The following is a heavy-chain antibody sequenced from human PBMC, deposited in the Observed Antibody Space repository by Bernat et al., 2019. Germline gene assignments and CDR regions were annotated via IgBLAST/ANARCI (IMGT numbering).Heavy chain of an antibody. V-gene: IGHV4-39*01. CDR3: AAPLGATFYLGRNCLYGLDGFDC. CDR2: VYSSGST. CDR1: AGSISSNNYF. Sequence: QLQLQESGPGLVKPSETLSLTCTVSAGSISSNNYFWGWIREPPGKGLEWIGSVYSSGSTYYHPSLKGRVTISGDPSKKPFPPKLSPVAGRNPAVYYRAAPLGATFYLGRNCLYGLDGFDCWGPGNMVNVPS. D-gene: IGHD3-16*01. J-gene: IGHJ3*01.